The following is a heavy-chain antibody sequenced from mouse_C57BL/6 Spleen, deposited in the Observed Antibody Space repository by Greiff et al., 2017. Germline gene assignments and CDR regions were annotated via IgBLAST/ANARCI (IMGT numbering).Heavy chain of an antibody. V-gene: IGHV1-81*01. Sequence: VKLQESGAELARPGASVKLSCKASGYTFTSYGISWVKQRTGQGLEWIGEIYPRSGNTYYNEKFKGKATLTADKSSSTAYMELRSLTSEDSAVYFCARGRDYEAYWGQGTLVTVSA. CDR1: GYTFTSYG. CDR2: IYPRSGNT. D-gene: IGHD1-1*01. CDR3: ARGRDYEAY. J-gene: IGHJ3*01.